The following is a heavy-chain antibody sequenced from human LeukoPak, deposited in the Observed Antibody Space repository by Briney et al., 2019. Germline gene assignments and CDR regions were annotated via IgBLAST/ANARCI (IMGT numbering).Heavy chain of an antibody. CDR2: INPNSGGT. D-gene: IGHD6-19*01. J-gene: IGHJ3*02. CDR1: GYTFTGYY. CDR3: ARVQSSGWFNDAFDI. Sequence: GASVKVSCKASGYTFTGYYMHWVRQAPGQGLEWMGWINPNSGGTNYAQKFQGRVTMTRDTSISTAYMELSRLRSDDTAVYYCARVQSSGWFNDAFDIWGQGTMVTVSS. V-gene: IGHV1-2*02.